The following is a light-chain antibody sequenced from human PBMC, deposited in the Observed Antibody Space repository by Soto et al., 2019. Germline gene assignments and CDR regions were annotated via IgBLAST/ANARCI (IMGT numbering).Light chain of an antibody. J-gene: IGKJ2*01. Sequence: DIVLTQSPGTLSLSPGERATLSCGASQSINSRSLAWYQQKPGQAPRLLIYDASSRATGIPDRFSASGSGTDFTLTISSLEPEDFAVYYCQQYVASPYTFGQGTMVDIK. V-gene: IGKV3-20*01. CDR1: QSINSRS. CDR3: QQYVASPYT. CDR2: DAS.